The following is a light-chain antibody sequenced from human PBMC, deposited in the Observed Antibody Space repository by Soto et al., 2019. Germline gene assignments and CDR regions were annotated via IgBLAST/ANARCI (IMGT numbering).Light chain of an antibody. J-gene: IGLJ1*01. CDR1: SSNIESNY. CDR3: AAWDDSRGGV. CDR2: RNS. V-gene: IGLV1-47*01. Sequence: QSVLTQPPSASGTPGQRVTICCSGSSSNIESNYVYWCQQFPGTAPKLLIYRNSQRPSGVPDRFSGSKSGTSASLAIGGLRSEDEADYSCAAWDDSRGGVFGTGTKLTVL.